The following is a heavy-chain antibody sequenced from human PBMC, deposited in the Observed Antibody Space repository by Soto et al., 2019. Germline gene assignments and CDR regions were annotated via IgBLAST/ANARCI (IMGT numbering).Heavy chain of an antibody. V-gene: IGHV3-30-3*01. D-gene: IGHD2-15*01. CDR1: GFTFSSYA. CDR2: ISYDGSNK. J-gene: IGHJ3*01. CDR3: ARGSGRAADAFDL. Sequence: GGSLRLSCAASGFTFSSYAMHWVRQAPGKGLEWVAVISYDGSNKYYADSVKGRFTISRDNSKNTLYLQMNSLRAEDTAVYYCARGSGRAADAFDLWGEGTMVTVSS.